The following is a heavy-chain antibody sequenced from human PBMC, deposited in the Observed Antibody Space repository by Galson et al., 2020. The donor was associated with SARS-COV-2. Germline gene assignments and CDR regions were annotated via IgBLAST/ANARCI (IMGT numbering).Heavy chain of an antibody. CDR1: GFTFSSYN. CDR3: SRGLSSSWPFSDF. Sequence: GGSLRLSCAASGFTFSSYNMNWVRQAPGKGLEWVSFITSSSTTYYADSVKGRFTISRDNAKNSLYLQMSGLRDDDTALYYCSRGLSSSWPFSDFWGQGALVTVSS. V-gene: IGHV3-48*02. CDR2: ITSSSTT. D-gene: IGHD6-13*01. J-gene: IGHJ4*02.